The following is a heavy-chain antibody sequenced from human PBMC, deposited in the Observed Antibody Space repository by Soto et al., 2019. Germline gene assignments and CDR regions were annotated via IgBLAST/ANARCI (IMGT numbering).Heavy chain of an antibody. D-gene: IGHD2-21*01. Sequence: EVQLLESGGGLVQPGGSLRLSCAASGFTFNNYAIIWVRQAPGKGLEWVSGINNSGGSTYYADSVKGRFTISRDNSKNTLYLQMYSLRAEDTAVYYCAKDRGSITWRFDYWGQGTLVTVSS. CDR1: GFTFNNYA. CDR2: INNSGGST. V-gene: IGHV3-23*01. CDR3: AKDRGSITWRFDY. J-gene: IGHJ4*01.